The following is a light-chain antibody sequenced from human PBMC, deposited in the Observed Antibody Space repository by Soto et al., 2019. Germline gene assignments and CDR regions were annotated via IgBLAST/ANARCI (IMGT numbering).Light chain of an antibody. Sequence: QSALTQPASVSGSPGQSITISCTGSSSDVGAYDYVSWYQQHPGKAPKLMIYDVSSRPSGVSYRFSGSKSDNTASLTISGLQPDDEADYYCSSYTSSNTLEFGGGTKVTVL. V-gene: IGLV2-14*03. CDR3: SSYTSSNTLE. CDR1: SSDVGAYDY. CDR2: DVS. J-gene: IGLJ2*01.